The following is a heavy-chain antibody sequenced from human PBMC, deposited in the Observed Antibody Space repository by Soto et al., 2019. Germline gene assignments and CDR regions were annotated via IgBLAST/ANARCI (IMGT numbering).Heavy chain of an antibody. CDR1: GCSISSGDYY. CDR3: ARAPRGNYGYPSYFDY. Sequence: SETLSLTCTVSGCSISSGDYYWSWIRQPPGKGLEWIGYIYYSGSTYYNPSLKSRVTISVDTSKNQFSLKLSSVTAADTAVYYCARAPRGNYGYPSYFDYWGQGTLVTVSS. J-gene: IGHJ4*02. CDR2: IYYSGST. D-gene: IGHD1-7*01. V-gene: IGHV4-30-4*01.